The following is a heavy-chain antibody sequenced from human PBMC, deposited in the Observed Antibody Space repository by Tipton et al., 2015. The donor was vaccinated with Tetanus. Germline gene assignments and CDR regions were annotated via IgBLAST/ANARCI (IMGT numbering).Heavy chain of an antibody. Sequence: QVQLVQSGAELKKTGASVKVSCTASGYTFTGYYIYWVRQAPGQGLEWMGWIDPNSGGTVYAQKFQGRVTMTRDTSISTAYLELRSLRSDDTAVYYCARDRGDYIYYGMDVWGPGTTVSVPS. CDR1: GYTFTGYY. J-gene: IGHJ6*02. D-gene: IGHD3-22*01. V-gene: IGHV1-2*02. CDR3: ARDRGDYIYYGMDV. CDR2: IDPNSGGT.